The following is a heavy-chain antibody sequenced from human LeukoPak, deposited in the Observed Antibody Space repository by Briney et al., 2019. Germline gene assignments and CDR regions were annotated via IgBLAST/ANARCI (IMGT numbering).Heavy chain of an antibody. CDR1: GGTFSNYA. V-gene: IGHV1-69*05. CDR3: AKDRASSSWYRDAFDI. CDR2: IIPIFGTA. Sequence: PEASVKVSCKASGGTFSNYAISWVRQAPGQGLEWMGGIIPIFGTANYAQKFQGRVTITTDESTSTVYMEVSSVRFEDTAVYYCAKDRASSSWYRDAFDIWGQGTVVTVSS. D-gene: IGHD6-13*01. J-gene: IGHJ3*02.